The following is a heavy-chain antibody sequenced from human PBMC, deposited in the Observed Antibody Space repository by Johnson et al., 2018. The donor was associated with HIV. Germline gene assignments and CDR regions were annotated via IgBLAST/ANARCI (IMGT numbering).Heavy chain of an antibody. V-gene: IGHV3-30*02. CDR2: IRYDGSNK. Sequence: QVQLVESGGGVVQPGGSLRLSCAASGFTFSSYGMHWVRQAPGKGLELVAFIRYDGSNKYYADSVKGRFTISRDNSKNTLYLQMNSLRAEDTAVYYCARDKPIVVVMKSDAFDIWGQGTMVTVSS. J-gene: IGHJ3*02. CDR1: GFTFSSYG. D-gene: IGHD3-22*01. CDR3: ARDKPIVVVMKSDAFDI.